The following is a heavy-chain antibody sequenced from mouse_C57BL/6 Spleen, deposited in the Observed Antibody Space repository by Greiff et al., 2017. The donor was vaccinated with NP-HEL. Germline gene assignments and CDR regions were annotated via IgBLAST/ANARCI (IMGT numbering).Heavy chain of an antibody. Sequence: EVKLMESGGGLVQSGRSLRLSCATSGFTFSDFYMEWVRQAPGKGLEWIAASRNKANDYTTEYSASVKGRFIVSRDTSQSILYLQMNALRAEDTAIYYCARGGTLGYDFDYWGQGTTRTVSS. D-gene: IGHD2-2*01. CDR2: SRNKANDYTT. V-gene: IGHV7-1*01. CDR3: ARGGTLGYDFDY. CDR1: GFTFSDFY. J-gene: IGHJ2*01.